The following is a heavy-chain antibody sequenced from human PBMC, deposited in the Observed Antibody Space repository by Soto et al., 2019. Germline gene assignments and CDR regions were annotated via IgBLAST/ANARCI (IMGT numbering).Heavy chain of an antibody. D-gene: IGHD3-3*01. Sequence: ASVHVPYKDSGCSFTGCYMLWLRQAAGQGGEGMGWINPNSGGTNYAQKFQGWVNMTRDTSISTAYMELSRLRPDDTAVYYCARAPDFWSGRNWTPPYGLDVWGQGTTGTVSS. V-gene: IGHV1-2*04. CDR2: INPNSGGT. CDR3: ARAPDFWSGRNWTPPYGLDV. CDR1: GCSFTGCY. J-gene: IGHJ6*02.